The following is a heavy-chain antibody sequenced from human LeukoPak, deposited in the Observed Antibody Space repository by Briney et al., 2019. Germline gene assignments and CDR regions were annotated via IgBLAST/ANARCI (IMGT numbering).Heavy chain of an antibody. V-gene: IGHV4-38-2*02. D-gene: IGHD3-22*01. CDR1: GYSISSGYY. CDR2: IYYSGST. Sequence: SETLSLTCTVSGYSISSGYYWGWIRQPPGKGLEWIGSIYYSGSTYYNPSLKSRVTISVDTSKNQFSLKLSSVTAADTAVYYCASHHRYYDSSGYYFDYWGQGTLVTVSS. J-gene: IGHJ4*02. CDR3: ASHHRYYDSSGYYFDY.